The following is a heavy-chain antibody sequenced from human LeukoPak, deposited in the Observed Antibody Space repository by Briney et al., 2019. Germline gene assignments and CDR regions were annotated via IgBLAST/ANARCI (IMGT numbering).Heavy chain of an antibody. D-gene: IGHD2-15*01. CDR1: GFTFSAYA. CDR2: ISRSSNNT. Sequence: PGGSLRLSCAASGFTFSAYAMSWVRQAPGKGLEWVSTISRSSNNTYYAESVKGRSTISRDNSRTTLSLHMSSLRGDDTAVYYCAKGPLYCSGASCYSVDYWGQGTLVTVSS. CDR3: AKGPLYCSGASCYSVDY. V-gene: IGHV3-23*01. J-gene: IGHJ4*02.